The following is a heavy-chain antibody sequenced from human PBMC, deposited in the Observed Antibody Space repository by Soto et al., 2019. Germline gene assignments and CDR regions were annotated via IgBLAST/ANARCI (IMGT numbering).Heavy chain of an antibody. D-gene: IGHD1-26*01. V-gene: IGHV3-7*01. CDR2: INQDGSEK. CDR3: ARDRLSSGSYSEDY. J-gene: IGHJ4*02. CDR1: GFTFSSYW. Sequence: EVQLVESGGGLVQPGGSLRLSCAASGFTFSSYWMSWVRQAPGKGLEWVANINQDGSEKYYVDSVKGRFTISRDNAKNSLYLQMNSLRAEDTAVYYCARDRLSSGSYSEDYWGQGTLVTVSS.